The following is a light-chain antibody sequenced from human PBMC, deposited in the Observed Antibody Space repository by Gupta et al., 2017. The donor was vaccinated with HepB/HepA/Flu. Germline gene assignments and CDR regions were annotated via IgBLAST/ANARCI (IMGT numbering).Light chain of an antibody. CDR3: QQDDSTPYT. V-gene: IGKV4-1*01. CDR1: QSVLYSSNNKNY. Sequence: DIVMTQSPDSLAVSLGERATINCKSSQSVLYSSNNKNYLAWYQQKPGQPPKLLIYWASTRESGVPDRFSGSGPGTDFTLTISSLQAEDVAVYYCQQDDSTPYTFGQGTKLEIK. CDR2: WAS. J-gene: IGKJ2*01.